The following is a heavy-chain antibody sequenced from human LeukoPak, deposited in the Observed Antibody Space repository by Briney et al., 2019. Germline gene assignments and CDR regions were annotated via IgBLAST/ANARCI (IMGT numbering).Heavy chain of an antibody. J-gene: IGHJ4*02. Sequence: GGSLRLSCAASGFTFSSYAMSWVRQAPGKGLEWVSAISGSGGSTYYADSVKGRFTISRDNSKNTLYLQMNSLRAGDTAVYYCAKSSPRYYYDSSGYNYWGQGTLVTVSS. CDR3: AKSSPRYYYDSSGYNY. D-gene: IGHD3-22*01. CDR1: GFTFSSYA. V-gene: IGHV3-23*01. CDR2: ISGSGGST.